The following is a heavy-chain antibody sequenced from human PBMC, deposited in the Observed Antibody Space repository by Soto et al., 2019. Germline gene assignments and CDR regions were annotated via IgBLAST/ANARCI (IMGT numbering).Heavy chain of an antibody. CDR3: ASPRWNYIY. V-gene: IGHV4-34*01. Sequence: QVQLQQWGAGLLKPSETLSLTCAVSGGSFSGYYRSWIRQPPGKGLEWIGEMNDSGNTKYNASLESRVAISVDTSKGHFSLTLTSVTAADTAVYYCASPRWNYIYWGQGTLVAVSS. J-gene: IGHJ4*02. D-gene: IGHD1-7*01. CDR2: MNDSGNT. CDR1: GGSFSGYY.